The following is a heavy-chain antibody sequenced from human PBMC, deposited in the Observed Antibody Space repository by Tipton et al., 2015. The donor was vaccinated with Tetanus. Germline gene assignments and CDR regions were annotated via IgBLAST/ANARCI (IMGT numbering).Heavy chain of an antibody. J-gene: IGHJ4*02. V-gene: IGHV4-30-4*08. CDR3: ARLREIVSRSGWDFDY. D-gene: IGHD5/OR15-5a*01. Sequence: TLSLTCTVSGGSISSGGYYWTWIRQHPGKGLEWIGNIYHRGSTYYNPSLKSRVTISVDTSKNQFSLRLSSVTAADTAVYYCARLREIVSRSGWDFDYWGQGILVTVSS. CDR2: IYHRGST. CDR1: GGSISSGGYY.